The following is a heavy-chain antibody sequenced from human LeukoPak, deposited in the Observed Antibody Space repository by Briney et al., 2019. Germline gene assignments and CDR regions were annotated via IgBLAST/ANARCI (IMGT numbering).Heavy chain of an antibody. CDR2: IYHSGST. V-gene: IGHV4-4*02. J-gene: IGHJ5*02. CDR3: ARRCGGDCSSDWFDP. D-gene: IGHD2-21*02. CDR1: GFTFSSYSM. Sequence: GSLRLSCAASGFTFSSYSMNWVRQPPGKGLEWIGEIYHSGSTNYNPSLKSRVTISVDKSKNQFSLKLSSVTAADTAVYYCARRCGGDCSSDWFDPWGQGTLDTVSS.